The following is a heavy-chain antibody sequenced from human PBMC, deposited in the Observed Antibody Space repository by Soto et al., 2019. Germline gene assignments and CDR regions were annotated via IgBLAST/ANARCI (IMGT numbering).Heavy chain of an antibody. CDR3: ARHENRYSVSYYYYYGMDV. CDR2: IYYSGST. CDR1: GGSISSSNYY. D-gene: IGHD1-26*01. Sequence: PSETLSLTCTVSGGSISSSNYYWGWIRQPPGKGLEWIGSIYYSGSTYYNPSLKSPVTISVDTSKNQFSLKLSSVTAADTAVYYCARHENRYSVSYYYYYGMDVWGQGTTVT. J-gene: IGHJ6*02. V-gene: IGHV4-39*01.